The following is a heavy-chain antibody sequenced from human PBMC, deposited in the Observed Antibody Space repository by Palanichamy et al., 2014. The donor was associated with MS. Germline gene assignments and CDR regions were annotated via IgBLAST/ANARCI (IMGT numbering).Heavy chain of an antibody. J-gene: IGHJ3*02. CDR1: GFTFSSYW. Sequence: QPGGSLRLSCAASGFTFSSYWMHWVRQAPGKGLVWVSRIKSDGRSISYADSVKGRFTISRDNAKSTLFLQMNSLRAEDTAVYYCAREQDDSGRQTDSFDNWGQGTMVTVSP. D-gene: IGHD3-10*01. CDR3: AREQDDSGRQTDSFDN. CDR2: IKSDGRSI. V-gene: IGHV3-74*01.